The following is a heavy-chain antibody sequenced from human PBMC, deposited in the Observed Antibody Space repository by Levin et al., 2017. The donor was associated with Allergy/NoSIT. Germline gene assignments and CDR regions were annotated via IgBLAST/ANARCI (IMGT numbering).Heavy chain of an antibody. Sequence: SGGSLRLSCAASGFTFSDYYMTWIRQAPGKGLEWVSYMSGSGSYPNYADSVQGRFTISRDNAKKSLYLQMNSLRAEDTAVYYCARDSDPYGSGTSDLRNWGQGTLVTVSS. J-gene: IGHJ4*02. D-gene: IGHD3-10*01. V-gene: IGHV3-11*05. CDR3: ARDSDPYGSGTSDLRN. CDR2: MSGSGSYP. CDR1: GFTFSDYY.